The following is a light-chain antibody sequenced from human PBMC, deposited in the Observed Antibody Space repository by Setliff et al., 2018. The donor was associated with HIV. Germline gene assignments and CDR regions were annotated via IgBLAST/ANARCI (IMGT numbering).Light chain of an antibody. CDR2: AAS. Sequence: TLSLSPGERATLSCRASQSVNNNYLAWFQQSPGQAPRLLIYAASNRATGIPDRISGSGSGTDFTLTLSRLEPEEFAVYYCHQYGSSPWTFGQGTKVDIK. V-gene: IGKV3-20*01. J-gene: IGKJ1*01. CDR3: HQYGSSPWT. CDR1: QSVNNNY.